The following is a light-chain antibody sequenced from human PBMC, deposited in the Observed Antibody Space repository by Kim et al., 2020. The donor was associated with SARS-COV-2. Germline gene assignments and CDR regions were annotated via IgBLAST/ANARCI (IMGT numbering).Light chain of an antibody. J-gene: IGLJ1*01. CDR1: KLGDKY. Sequence: VSPAQTASSTCSGDKLGDKYASWYQQKPGQSPVVVIFRDNRRPSGIPERFSGSNSGNTATLTISGTQAMDEADYYCQAWDSSIYVFGTGTKVTVL. CDR2: RDN. CDR3: QAWDSSIYV. V-gene: IGLV3-1*01.